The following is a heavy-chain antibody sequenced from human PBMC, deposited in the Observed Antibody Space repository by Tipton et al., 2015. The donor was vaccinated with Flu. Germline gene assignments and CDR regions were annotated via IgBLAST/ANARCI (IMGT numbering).Heavy chain of an antibody. D-gene: IGHD4-11*01. Sequence: GLVKPSQTLSLTCSVSGGSIRSSGFYWAWIRQFPGKGLEWMGYVYYIGSPNYNPSLKSRVTISVDTSKNHFSLKLTSVTAADTAVYYCARRDYSNYVSEPKNWFDPWGQGTLVTVSS. CDR3: ARRDYSNYVSEPKNWFDP. J-gene: IGHJ5*02. CDR1: GGSIRSSGFY. V-gene: IGHV4-61*03. CDR2: VYYIGSP.